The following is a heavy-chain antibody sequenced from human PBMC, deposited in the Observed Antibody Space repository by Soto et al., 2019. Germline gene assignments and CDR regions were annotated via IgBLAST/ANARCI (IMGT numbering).Heavy chain of an antibody. CDR3: AKGRDVATSSNWFDP. J-gene: IGHJ5*02. CDR1: GFTFSSYD. CDR2: ISGSVGTT. V-gene: IGHV3-23*01. D-gene: IGHD5-12*01. Sequence: LRLSCAASGFTFSSYDMSWVRQAPGKGLEWVSAISGSVGTTYYADSVKGRFTISRDNSKNTLYLQMNSLRAEDTALYYCAKGRDVATSSNWFDPWGQGTLVTVSS.